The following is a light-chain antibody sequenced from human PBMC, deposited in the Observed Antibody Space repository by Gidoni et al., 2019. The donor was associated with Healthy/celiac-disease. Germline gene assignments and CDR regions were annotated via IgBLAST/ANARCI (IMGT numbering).Light chain of an antibody. V-gene: IGLV2-14*03. CDR1: SSDVGGYNY. J-gene: IGLJ3*02. CDR2: DVS. Sequence: QYALTQPASVSGSPGQSITISCTGTSSDVGGYNYVSWYQQPPGKAPKLMIYDVSNRPSGVSNRFSGSNSGNTASLTISGLQAEDEADYYCSSYTSSSTLVFGGGTKLTVL. CDR3: SSYTSSSTLV.